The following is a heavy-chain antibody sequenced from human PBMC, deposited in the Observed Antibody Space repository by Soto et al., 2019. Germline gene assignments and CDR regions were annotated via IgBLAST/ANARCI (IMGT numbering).Heavy chain of an antibody. CDR3: AKGKQWLVRLEYFQH. Sequence: GGSLRLSCAASGFTFSSYAMSWVRQAPGKGLEWVSVISGSGGSTDYADSVKGRFTISRDNSKNRLYLQMNSLRAEDTAVYYCAKGKQWLVRLEYFQHWGQGTLVTGSS. CDR1: GFTFSSYA. V-gene: IGHV3-23*01. D-gene: IGHD6-19*01. J-gene: IGHJ1*01. CDR2: ISGSGGST.